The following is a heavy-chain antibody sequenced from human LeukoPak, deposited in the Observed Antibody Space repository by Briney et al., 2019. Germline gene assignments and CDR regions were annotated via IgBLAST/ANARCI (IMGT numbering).Heavy chain of an antibody. J-gene: IGHJ3*02. Sequence: GGSLRLSCAASGFTFSSYSMNWVRQAPGKGLEWVSSITSSSSYIYYADSVKGRFTVSRDNAKNSLYLQMNSLRAEDTAVYYCARDQAAGMGDAFDIWGQGTMVTVSS. D-gene: IGHD6-19*01. CDR3: ARDQAAGMGDAFDI. CDR1: GFTFSSYS. CDR2: ITSSSSYI. V-gene: IGHV3-21*01.